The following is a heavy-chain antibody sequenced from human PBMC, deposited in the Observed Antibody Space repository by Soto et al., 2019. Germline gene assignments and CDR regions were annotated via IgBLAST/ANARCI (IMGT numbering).Heavy chain of an antibody. V-gene: IGHV5-51*01. CDR1: GYSFTSYW. D-gene: IGHD3-9*01. Sequence: KVSCKASGYSFTSYWIGWVRQMPGKGLEWMGIIYPGDSDTRYSPSFQGQVTISADKSISTAYLQWSSLKASDTAMYYCARHGVGDILTGQPYYWGQGTLVTSPQ. J-gene: IGHJ4*02. CDR2: IYPGDSDT. CDR3: ARHGVGDILTGQPYY.